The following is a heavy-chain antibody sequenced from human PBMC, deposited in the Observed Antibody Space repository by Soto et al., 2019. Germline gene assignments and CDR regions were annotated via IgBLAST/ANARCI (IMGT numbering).Heavy chain of an antibody. D-gene: IGHD3-9*01. J-gene: IGHJ4*02. CDR2: ISWNSGSI. V-gene: IGHV3-9*01. CDR1: GFTFDDYA. CDR3: AKTPFDWSSGFDY. Sequence: EVQLVESGGGLVQPGRSLRLSCAASGFTFDDYAMHWVRQAPGKGLEWVSGISWNSGSIGYADSVKGRFTISRDNAKNSLYLQMNSLRAEDTALYYCAKTPFDWSSGFDYWGQGTLVTVSS.